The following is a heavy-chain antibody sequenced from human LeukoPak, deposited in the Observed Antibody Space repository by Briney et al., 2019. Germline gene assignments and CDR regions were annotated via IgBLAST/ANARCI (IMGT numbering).Heavy chain of an antibody. V-gene: IGHV1-24*01. Sequence: APVKVSCKVSGYTLTELSMHWVRQAPGKGLEWMGGFDPEDGETIYAQKFQGRVTMTEDTSTDTAYMELSSLRSEDTAVYYCATVEGATTWMVPFDYWGQGTLVTVSS. CDR3: ATVEGATTWMVPFDY. D-gene: IGHD1-26*01. J-gene: IGHJ4*02. CDR1: GYTLTELS. CDR2: FDPEDGET.